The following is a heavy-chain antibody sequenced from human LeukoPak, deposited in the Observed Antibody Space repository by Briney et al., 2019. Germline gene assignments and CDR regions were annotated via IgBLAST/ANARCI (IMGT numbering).Heavy chain of an antibody. CDR2: IIPIFGTA. V-gene: IGHV1-69*05. CDR3: ARESTSDYGGNSGDYHFDY. D-gene: IGHD4-23*01. CDR1: GGTFSSYA. Sequence: GASVKVSCKASGGTFSSYAISWVRQAPGQGLEWMGGIIPIFGTANYAQKFQGRVTITTDESTSTAYMELSSLRSEVTAVYYCARESTSDYGGNSGDYHFDYWGQGTLVTVSS. J-gene: IGHJ4*02.